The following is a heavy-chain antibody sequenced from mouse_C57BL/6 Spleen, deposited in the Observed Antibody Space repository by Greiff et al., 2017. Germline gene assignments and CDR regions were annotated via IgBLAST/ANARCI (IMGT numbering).Heavy chain of an antibody. CDR1: GYTFTDYN. D-gene: IGHD3-2*02. CDR3: ARSGYAYYFDY. V-gene: IGHV1-18*01. Sequence: VQLKQSGPELVKPGASVKIPCKASGYTFTDYNMDWVKQSHGKSLEWIGDINPNNGGTIYNQKFKGKATLTVDKSSSTAYMELRSLTSEDTAVYYCARSGYAYYFDYWGQGTTLTVSS. CDR2: INPNNGGT. J-gene: IGHJ2*01.